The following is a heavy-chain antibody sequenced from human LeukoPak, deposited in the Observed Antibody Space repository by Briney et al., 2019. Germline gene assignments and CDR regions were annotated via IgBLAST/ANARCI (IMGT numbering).Heavy chain of an antibody. CDR3: ARRHYDSSVDDY. V-gene: IGHV1-46*01. CDR1: GYTFTSYY. D-gene: IGHD3-22*01. CDR2: INPSGGST. Sequence: GASVKVSCKASGYTFTSYYMHWVRQAPGQGLEWMGIINPSGGSTSYAQKFQGRVTMTTDTSTSTAYMELRSLRSDDTAVYYCARRHYDSSVDDYWGQGTLVTVSS. J-gene: IGHJ4*02.